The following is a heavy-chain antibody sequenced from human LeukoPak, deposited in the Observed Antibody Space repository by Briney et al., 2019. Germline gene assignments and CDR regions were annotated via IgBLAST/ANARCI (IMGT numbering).Heavy chain of an antibody. Sequence: PSETLSLTCSVSGDFITAYYWSWIRQPPGKGLEWIGYVYYSGSTEYNPSLRSRVTISLEMSKHQFSLNLTSVTAADTAVYYGASNTGTVFDYWGQGALVTVSS. D-gene: IGHD7-27*01. J-gene: IGHJ4*02. CDR1: GDFITAYY. CDR2: VYYSGST. CDR3: ASNTGTVFDY. V-gene: IGHV4-59*01.